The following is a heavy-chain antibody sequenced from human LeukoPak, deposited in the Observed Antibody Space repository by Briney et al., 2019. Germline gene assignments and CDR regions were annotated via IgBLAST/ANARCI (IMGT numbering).Heavy chain of an antibody. CDR2: ISGSGGST. CDR3: ARGDLYSSSWYSYYYYYMDV. J-gene: IGHJ6*03. Sequence: PGGTLRLSCAASGFTFSSYGMSWVRQAPGKGLEWVSAISGSGGSTYYADSVKGRFTISRDNSKNTLYLQMNSLRAEDTAVYYCARGDLYSSSWYSYYYYYMDVWGKGTTVTVSS. CDR1: GFTFSSYG. D-gene: IGHD6-13*01. V-gene: IGHV3-23*01.